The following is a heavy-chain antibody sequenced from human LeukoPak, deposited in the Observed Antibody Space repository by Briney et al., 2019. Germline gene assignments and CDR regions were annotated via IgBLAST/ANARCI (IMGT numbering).Heavy chain of an antibody. V-gene: IGHV3-30*04. Sequence: GGSLRLSCAASGVIFSSYAMHWVRQAPGKGLGWVAFISYDGSNKYYADSVKGRFTISRDNSKNTLYLQMNSLRAEDMAVYYCARGGRGEMATMRGYYYYGMDVWGQGTTVTVSS. J-gene: IGHJ6*02. CDR2: ISYDGSNK. D-gene: IGHD5-24*01. CDR3: ARGGRGEMATMRGYYYYGMDV. CDR1: GVIFSSYA.